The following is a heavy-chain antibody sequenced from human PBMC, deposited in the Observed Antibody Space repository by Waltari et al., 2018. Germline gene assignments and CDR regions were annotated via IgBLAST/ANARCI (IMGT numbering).Heavy chain of an antibody. CDR1: GGTFSSYA. CDR2: IIPILGIA. Sequence: QVQLVQSGAEVKKPGSSVKVSCKASGGTFSSYAISWVRQAPGQGLEWMGGIIPILGIANYAQKFQGRVTITADESTSTAYMELSSLRSEDTAVYYCAREASGYSYGRVRWFDPWGQGTLVTVSS. J-gene: IGHJ5*02. D-gene: IGHD5-18*01. V-gene: IGHV1-69*04. CDR3: AREASGYSYGRVRWFDP.